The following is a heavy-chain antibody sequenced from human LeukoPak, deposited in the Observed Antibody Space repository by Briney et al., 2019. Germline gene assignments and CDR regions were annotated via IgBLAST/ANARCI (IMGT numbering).Heavy chain of an antibody. D-gene: IGHD3-10*01. J-gene: IGHJ4*02. V-gene: IGHV3-23*01. CDR1: GFTFSSYA. CDR2: ISGGGGST. Sequence: GGSLRLSCAASGFTFSSYAMSWVRQAPGKGLEWVSAISGGGGSTYYADSVKGRFTISRDNSKNTLYLQMNSLRAEDTAVYYCAKASRITMVRGAFDYWGQGTLVTVSS. CDR3: AKASRITMVRGAFDY.